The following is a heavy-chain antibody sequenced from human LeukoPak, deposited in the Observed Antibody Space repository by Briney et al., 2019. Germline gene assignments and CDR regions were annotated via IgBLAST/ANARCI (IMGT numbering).Heavy chain of an antibody. CDR2: INSDGNNR. CDR3: ARDGGYSISL. CDR1: GFTFSSYW. V-gene: IGHV3-74*01. J-gene: IGHJ4*02. Sequence: PGGSLRLSYAASGFTFSSYWMHWVRQAPGKGLLWVSLINSDGNNRGYADSVKGRFTVSRDNAKNTLYLQMNSLRAEDTAVYYCARDGGYSISLWGQGPLVTVSS. D-gene: IGHD6-13*01.